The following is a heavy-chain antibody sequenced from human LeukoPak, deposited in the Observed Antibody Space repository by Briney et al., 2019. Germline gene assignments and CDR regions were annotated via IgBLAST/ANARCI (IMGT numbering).Heavy chain of an antibody. CDR2: ISAYNGNT. D-gene: IGHD2-15*01. CDR3: AGPQGYCSGGSCYIDY. V-gene: IGHV1-18*01. CDR1: GYTFTSYG. Sequence: ASVKVSCKASGYTFTSYGISWVRQAPGQGLEWMGWISAYNGNTNYAQKLQGRVTMTTDTSTSTAYMELRSLRSDDTAVYYCAGPQGYCSGGSCYIDYWGQGTLVTVSS. J-gene: IGHJ4*02.